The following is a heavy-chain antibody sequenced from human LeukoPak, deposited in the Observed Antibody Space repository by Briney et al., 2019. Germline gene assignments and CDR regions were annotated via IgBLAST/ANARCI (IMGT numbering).Heavy chain of an antibody. D-gene: IGHD6-13*01. V-gene: IGHV3-74*01. Sequence: GGSLRLSCAASGFTFSSYWMHWVRQAPGEGLVWVSHINSDGSSTSYADSVKGRFTISRDNAKNTLYLQMNSLRAEDTAVYYCASAGYSSSWYYYGMDVWGQGTTVTVSS. CDR2: INSDGSST. CDR1: GFTFSSYW. J-gene: IGHJ6*02. CDR3: ASAGYSSSWYYYGMDV.